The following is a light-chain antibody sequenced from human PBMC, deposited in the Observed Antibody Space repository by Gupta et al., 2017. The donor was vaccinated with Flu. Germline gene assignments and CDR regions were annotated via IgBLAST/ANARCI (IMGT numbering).Light chain of an antibody. CDR1: QSISSY. J-gene: IGKJ3*01. CDR3: QQSYSTPTT. CDR2: AAS. V-gene: IGKV1-39*01. Sequence: DIQMTQSPSSLFASVGYRVTIPSRASQSISSYLNWYQQKPGKAPKLLIYAASSLQSGVQSRFSGSGSGTDFTLTISSLQPEDFATYYCQQSYSTPTTFGPGTKVDIK.